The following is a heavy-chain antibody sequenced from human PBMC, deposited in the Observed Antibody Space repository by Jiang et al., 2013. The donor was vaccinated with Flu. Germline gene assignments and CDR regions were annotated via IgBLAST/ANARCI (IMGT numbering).Heavy chain of an antibody. J-gene: IGHJ4*02. Sequence: YGISWVRQAPGQGLEWMGWISTYNGNTIYAQNLQGRVIMTTDTSTSTAYMELRSLESDDTAVYYCARGDANSWHYWGQGTLVTVSS. CDR2: ISTYNGNT. V-gene: IGHV1-18*01. CDR1: YG. D-gene: IGHD2-2*01. CDR3: ARGDANSWHY.